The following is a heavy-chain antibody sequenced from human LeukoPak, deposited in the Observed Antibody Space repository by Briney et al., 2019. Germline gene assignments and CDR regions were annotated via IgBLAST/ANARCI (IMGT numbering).Heavy chain of an antibody. D-gene: IGHD3-3*01. CDR2: ISGSGGST. CDR3: AKDGSWNGGYFDY. Sequence: GGPLRLSCAASGFTISSYAMSWVRQAPGKGLEWVSAISGSGGSTYYADSVKGRFTISRDNSKNTLYLQMNSLRAEDTAVYYCAKDGSWNGGYFDYWGQGTLVTVSS. CDR1: GFTISSYA. J-gene: IGHJ4*02. V-gene: IGHV3-23*01.